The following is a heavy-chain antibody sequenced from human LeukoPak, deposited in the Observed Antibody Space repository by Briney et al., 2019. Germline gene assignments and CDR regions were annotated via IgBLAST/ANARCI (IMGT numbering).Heavy chain of an antibody. CDR3: AKDPYYYDSSGYYWEGNWFDP. Sequence: GGSLRLSXAAAGFTFSSYAMSWVRQAPGKGLEWVSAISGSGGSTYYADSVKGRFTISRDNSKNTLYLQMNSLRAEDTAVYYCAKDPYYYDSSGYYWEGNWFDPWGQGTLVTVSS. V-gene: IGHV3-23*01. CDR2: ISGSGGST. CDR1: GFTFSSYA. D-gene: IGHD3-22*01. J-gene: IGHJ5*02.